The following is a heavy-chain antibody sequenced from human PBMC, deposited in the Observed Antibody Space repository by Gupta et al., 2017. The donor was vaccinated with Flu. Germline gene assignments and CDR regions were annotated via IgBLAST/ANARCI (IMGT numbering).Heavy chain of an antibody. J-gene: IGHJ4*02. CDR3: ARDTWEQRGQCDS. V-gene: IGHV3-23*01. CDR1: A. Sequence: AMAWVRQAPGKGLEWVSDVSIDGGSTFYAVPVKGLFTLSRDNSKNTVYLQMNSQRADDTAVDYLARDTWEQRGQCDSLGPGTLVTVS. D-gene: IGHD1-26*01. CDR2: VSIDGGST.